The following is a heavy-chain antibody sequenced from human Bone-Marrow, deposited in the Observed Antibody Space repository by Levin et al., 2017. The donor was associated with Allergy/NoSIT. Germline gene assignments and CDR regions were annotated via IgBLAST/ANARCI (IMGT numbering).Heavy chain of an antibody. Sequence: PGGSLRLSCAASGFTFSSYAMHWVRQAPGKGLEWVAVISYDGSNKYYADSVKGRFTISRDNSKNTLYLQMNSLRAEDTAVYYCARIRSYQPNYYYYGMDVWGQGTTVTVSS. CDR1: GFTFSSYA. CDR3: ARIRSYQPNYYYYGMDV. V-gene: IGHV3-30*04. J-gene: IGHJ6*02. CDR2: ISYDGSNK. D-gene: IGHD1-26*01.